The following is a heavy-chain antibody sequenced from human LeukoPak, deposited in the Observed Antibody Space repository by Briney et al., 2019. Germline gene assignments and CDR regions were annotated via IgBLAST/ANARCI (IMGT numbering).Heavy chain of an antibody. CDR3: ATTEGLLWFGLGY. Sequence: GESLKISCKGSGYSFTSYWIGWVRQLPGKGLEWMGIIYPGDSDTRYSPSFQGQVTISADKSISTAYLQWSSLKASDTAMYYCATTEGLLWFGLGYWGQGTLVTVSS. J-gene: IGHJ4*02. CDR1: GYSFTSYW. D-gene: IGHD3-10*01. V-gene: IGHV5-51*01. CDR2: IYPGDSDT.